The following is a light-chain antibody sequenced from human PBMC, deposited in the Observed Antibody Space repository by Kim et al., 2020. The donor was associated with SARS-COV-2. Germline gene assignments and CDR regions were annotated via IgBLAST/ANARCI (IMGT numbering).Light chain of an antibody. Sequence: QLVLTQSPSASASLGASVKLTCTLSSGHSSYAIAWHQQQPEKGPRYLMKLNSDGSHSKGDGIPDRFSGSSSGAERYLTISSLQSEDEADYHCQTWGTGSWVFGGGTQLTVL. CDR3: QTWGTGSWV. V-gene: IGLV4-69*01. CDR1: SGHSSYA. J-gene: IGLJ3*02. CDR2: LNSDGSH.